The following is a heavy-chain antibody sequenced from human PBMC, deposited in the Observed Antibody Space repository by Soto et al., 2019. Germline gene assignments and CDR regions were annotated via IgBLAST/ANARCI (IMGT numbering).Heavy chain of an antibody. CDR1: GSTFSTYA. Sequence: EVQLLEAGGGLVQPGGSLRLSCAASGSTFSTYAMTWVRQAQGKGLEWVSAIRASGVNTFYADSVRGRFTISRDNSKNTLYLLMNSRKAEDTAVDYCDKDAGSFDYWGQETLVTVSS. CDR2: IRASGVNT. J-gene: IGHJ4*02. CDR3: DKDAGSFDY. V-gene: IGHV3-23*01.